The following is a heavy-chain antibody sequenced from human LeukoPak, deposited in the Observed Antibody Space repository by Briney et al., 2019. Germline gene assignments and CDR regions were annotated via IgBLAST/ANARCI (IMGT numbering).Heavy chain of an antibody. V-gene: IGHV4-59*08. D-gene: IGHD6-13*01. CDR2: IYYSGST. Sequence: SETLSLTCTVSGGSISSYYWSWIRQPPEKGLEWIGYIYYSGSTNYNPSLKSRVTISIDTSKNQFSLKLSSVTATDTAVYYCASGYSSSCPYYYYYMDVWGKGTTVTVSS. CDR1: GGSISSYY. CDR3: ASGYSSSCPYYYYYMDV. J-gene: IGHJ6*03.